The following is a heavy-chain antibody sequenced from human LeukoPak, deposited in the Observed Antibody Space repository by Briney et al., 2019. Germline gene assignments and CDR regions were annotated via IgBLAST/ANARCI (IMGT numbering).Heavy chain of an antibody. CDR3: ARSSGYYYVPDWFDP. V-gene: IGHV3-23*01. CDR2: ISGSDGST. CDR1: GFTFSSYA. D-gene: IGHD3-22*01. Sequence: GGSLRLSCAASGFTFSSYAMSWVRQAPGKGLEWVSSISGSDGSTYYADSVKGRFTISRDNSKNTLYLQMNSLRAEDTAVYYCARSSGYYYVPDWFDPWGQGTLVTVSS. J-gene: IGHJ5*02.